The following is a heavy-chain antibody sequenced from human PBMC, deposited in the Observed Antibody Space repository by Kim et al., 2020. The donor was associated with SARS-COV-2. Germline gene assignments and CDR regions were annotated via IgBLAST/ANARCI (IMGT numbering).Heavy chain of an antibody. D-gene: IGHD6-19*01. V-gene: IGHV4-59*01. CDR3: ARDSSGGSWGYDY. Sequence: CHPSLKSRVTISVDTSKNQFSLKLSSVTAADTAVYYCARDSSGGSWGYDYWGQGTLVTVSS. J-gene: IGHJ4*02.